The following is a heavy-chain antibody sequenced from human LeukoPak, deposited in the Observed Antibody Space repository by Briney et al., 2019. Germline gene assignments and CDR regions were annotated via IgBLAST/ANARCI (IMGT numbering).Heavy chain of an antibody. CDR1: GFTFSDYY. CDR2: ISSSGSTI. CDR3: ARDRTRPELNYYYGMDV. D-gene: IGHD1-7*01. J-gene: IGHJ6*02. Sequence: GGSLRLSCAASGFTFSDYYMRWIRQAPGKGLEWVSYISSSGSTIYYADSVKGRFTISRDNAKNSLYLQMNSLRAEDTAVYYCARDRTRPELNYYYGMDVWGQGTTVTVSS. V-gene: IGHV3-11*01.